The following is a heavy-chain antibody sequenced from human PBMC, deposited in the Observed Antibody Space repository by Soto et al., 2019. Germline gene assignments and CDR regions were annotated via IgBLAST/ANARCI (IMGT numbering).Heavy chain of an antibody. CDR1: GGAFSSYT. D-gene: IGHD3-10*01. Sequence: GASVKVSCKASGGAFSSYTISWVRQAPGQGLEWMGRIIPILGIANYAQKFQGRVTITADKSTSTAYMELSSLRSEDTAVYYCARTVRGVIIGYNWFDPWGQGTLVTVSS. CDR3: ARTVRGVIIGYNWFDP. J-gene: IGHJ5*02. V-gene: IGHV1-69*02. CDR2: IIPILGIA.